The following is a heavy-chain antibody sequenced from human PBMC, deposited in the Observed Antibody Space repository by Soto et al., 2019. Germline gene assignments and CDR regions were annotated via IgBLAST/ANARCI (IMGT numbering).Heavy chain of an antibody. J-gene: IGHJ6*02. CDR1: GYTFTSYY. Sequence: ASVKVSCKASGYTFTSYYMHWVRQAPGQGLEWMGIINPSGGSTSYAQKFQGRVTMTRDTSTSTVYMEPSSLRSEDTAVYYCARSLSKSSSWYLDYYYYGMDVWGQGTTVTVSS. V-gene: IGHV1-46*01. CDR3: ARSLSKSSSWYLDYYYYGMDV. CDR2: INPSGGST. D-gene: IGHD6-13*01.